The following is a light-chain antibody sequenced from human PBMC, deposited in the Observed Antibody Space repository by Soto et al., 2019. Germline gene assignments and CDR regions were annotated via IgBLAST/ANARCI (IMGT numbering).Light chain of an antibody. Sequence: SYELTQPLSVSVALGQTARIAWGGNNIGSKNVHWYQQKPGQAPVLVIYRDSNRPSGIPERFSGSNSGNTATLTISRAQAGDEADYYCQVWDSSRVFGTGTKLTVL. J-gene: IGLJ1*01. CDR2: RDS. CDR3: QVWDSSRV. V-gene: IGLV3-9*01. CDR1: NIGSKN.